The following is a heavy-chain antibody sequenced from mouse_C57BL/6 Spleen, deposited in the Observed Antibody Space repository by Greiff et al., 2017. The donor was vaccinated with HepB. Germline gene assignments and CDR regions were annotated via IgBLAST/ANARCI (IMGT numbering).Heavy chain of an antibody. D-gene: IGHD1-1*01. J-gene: IGHJ1*03. V-gene: IGHV5-17*01. CDR2: ISSGSSTI. Sequence: DVKLQESGGGLVKPGGSLKLSCAASGFTFSDYGMHWVRQAPEKGLEWVAYISSGSSTIYYADTVKGRFTISRDNAKNTLFLQMTSLRSEDTAMYYCARGVYYYGSSYWYFDVWGTGTTVTVSS. CDR1: GFTFSDYG. CDR3: ARGVYYYGSSYWYFDV.